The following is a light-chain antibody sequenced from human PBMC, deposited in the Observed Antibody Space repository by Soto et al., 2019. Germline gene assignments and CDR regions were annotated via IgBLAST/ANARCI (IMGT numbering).Light chain of an antibody. Sequence: EILMSQSPATGSVSPGERAALSCRASQSVSRKLAWYQHKPGQAPRLLIYDTSTRAADIPARFSGSGSGTDFTLTISSLQSEDFAVYYCQQYNHWRSISFGQGTRLEIK. V-gene: IGKV3-15*01. CDR1: QSVSRK. CDR3: QQYNHWRSIS. CDR2: DTS. J-gene: IGKJ5*01.